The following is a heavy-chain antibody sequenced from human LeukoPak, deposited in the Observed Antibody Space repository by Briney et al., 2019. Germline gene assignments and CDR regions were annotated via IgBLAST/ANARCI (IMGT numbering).Heavy chain of an antibody. J-gene: IGHJ4*02. CDR1: GFTFSSYW. V-gene: IGHV3-7*03. CDR3: ARDEFWFLYYFDY. D-gene: IGHD3-10*01. CDR2: IKQDGSEK. Sequence: GGSLRLSCAASGFTFSSYWMSWVRQAPGKGLEWVANIKQDGSEKYYVDSVKGRFTISRDNAKNSLYLQMSSLGAEDTAVYYCARDEFWFLYYFDYWGQGTLVTVSS.